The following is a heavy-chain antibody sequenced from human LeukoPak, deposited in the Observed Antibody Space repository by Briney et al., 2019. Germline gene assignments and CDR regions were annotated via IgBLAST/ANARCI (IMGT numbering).Heavy chain of an antibody. CDR2: IHREGNEK. V-gene: IGHV3-7*04. Sequence: GGSLRLSCAVSGFSFTNFWMSWVRQAPGRGLEWVANIHREGNEKYHVDSVKGRFTNSRDNNKNLLFRQMKGRRVEDTAVYYCARGDAFSGAQWGQGTLLTVSS. CDR1: GFSFTNFW. D-gene: IGHD1-14*01. J-gene: IGHJ4*02. CDR3: ARGDAFSGAQ.